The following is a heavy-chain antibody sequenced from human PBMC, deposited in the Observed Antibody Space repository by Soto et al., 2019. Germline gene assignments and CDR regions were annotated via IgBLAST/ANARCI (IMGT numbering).Heavy chain of an antibody. D-gene: IGHD4-17*01. CDR2: IYYSGST. CDR3: ARDHLYGDTYYYYGMDV. Sequence: PSETLSLTCTVSGGSISSGGYYWSWIRQHPGKGLEWIGYIYYSGSTYYNPSLKSRVTISVDTSKNQFSLKLSSVTAADTAVYYCARDHLYGDTYYYYGMDVWGQGTTVTVSS. V-gene: IGHV4-31*03. J-gene: IGHJ6*02. CDR1: GGSISSGGYY.